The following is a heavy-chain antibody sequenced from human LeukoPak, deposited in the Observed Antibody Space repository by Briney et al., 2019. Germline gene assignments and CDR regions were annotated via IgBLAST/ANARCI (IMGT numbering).Heavy chain of an antibody. Sequence: PSETLSLCCTVSGGSISSYYWSWIRQPPGQGLEWIGYIYYSGSTNYNPSLKSRVIISVDTSKNQFSLKLSSVTAADTAVYYCARGGPTYYFDYWGQGTLVTVSS. CDR1: GGSISSYY. CDR3: ARGGPTYYFDY. J-gene: IGHJ4*02. V-gene: IGHV4-59*01. CDR2: IYYSGST. D-gene: IGHD3-16*01.